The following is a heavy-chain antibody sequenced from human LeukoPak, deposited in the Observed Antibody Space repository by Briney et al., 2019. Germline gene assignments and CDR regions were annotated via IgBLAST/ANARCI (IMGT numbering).Heavy chain of an antibody. V-gene: IGHV3-7*05. J-gene: IGHJ4*02. D-gene: IGHD6-13*01. CDR3: ARRGTSSSWAHFDY. CDR1: GFTFSSYW. Sequence: PGGPLRLSCAASGFTFSSYWMTWVRQAPGKGLEWVAKIKQDGSEKYYVDSVKGRFTISRDNAKNSLYLQMNSLGAEDTAVYYCARRGTSSSWAHFDYWGQGTLVTVSS. CDR2: IKQDGSEK.